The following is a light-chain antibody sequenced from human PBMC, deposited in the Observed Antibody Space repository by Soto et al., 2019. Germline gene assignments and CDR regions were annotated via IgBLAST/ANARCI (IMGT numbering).Light chain of an antibody. V-gene: IGKV3-20*01. CDR2: GAS. Sequence: EIVLTQSPGTLPLSPGERATLSCRASQSVTSNYLAWYQQKPGQAPRLLISGASSRATGIPDRFSGSGSGTDFTLTISRLEPEDFAVYYCQQYGSSPRTFGQGTKVDIK. J-gene: IGKJ1*01. CDR1: QSVTSNY. CDR3: QQYGSSPRT.